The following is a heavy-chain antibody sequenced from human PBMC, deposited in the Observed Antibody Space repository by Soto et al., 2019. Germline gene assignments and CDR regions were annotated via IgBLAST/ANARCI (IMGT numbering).Heavy chain of an antibody. J-gene: IGHJ5*02. CDR3: AREPRITMVRGVMDNWFDP. V-gene: IGHV4-31*03. Sequence: ASETLSLTFTVSGGSISSGGYYWSCIRQHPWKGLEWIGYIYYSGSTYYNPSLKIRFTISVDTSKNQFSLKLSSVTAADTAVYYCAREPRITMVRGVMDNWFDPWGQGTLVTSPQ. CDR2: IYYSGST. CDR1: GGSISSGGYY. D-gene: IGHD3-10*01.